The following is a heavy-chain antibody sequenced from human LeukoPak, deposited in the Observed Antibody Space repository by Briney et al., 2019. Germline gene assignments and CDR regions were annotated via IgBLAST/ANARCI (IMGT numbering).Heavy chain of an antibody. V-gene: IGHV4-34*01. Sequence: SETLSLTCAVYGGSFSGYYWSWIRQPPGMGLEWIGEINHSGSTNYNPSLKSRVTISVDTSKNQFSLKLSSVTAADTAVYYCARQPVVVIADPFDYWGQGTLVTVSS. CDR1: GGSFSGYY. J-gene: IGHJ4*02. D-gene: IGHD2-21*01. CDR3: ARQPVVVIADPFDY. CDR2: INHSGST.